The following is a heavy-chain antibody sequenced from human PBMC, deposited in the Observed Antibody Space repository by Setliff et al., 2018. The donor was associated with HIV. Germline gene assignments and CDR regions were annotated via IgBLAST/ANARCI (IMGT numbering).Heavy chain of an antibody. J-gene: IGHJ5*01. V-gene: IGHV3-21*01. CDR1: GFTFSDYY. Sequence: PGGSLRLSCAASGFTFSDYYMNWVRQAPGKGLEWVSSISSSSAYIYYADSVKGRFTISRDNANNSLYLQVNSLRAEDTAVYYCARDVGRIQVWYSSSQRFDWWGQGTLVTVSS. CDR3: ARDVGRIQVWYSSSQRFDW. D-gene: IGHD6-13*01. CDR2: ISSSSAYI.